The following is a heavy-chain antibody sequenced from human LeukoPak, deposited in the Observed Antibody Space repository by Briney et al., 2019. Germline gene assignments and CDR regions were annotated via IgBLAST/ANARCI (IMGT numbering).Heavy chain of an antibody. Sequence: GGSLKISCKGSGYSFTSYWIGWVRQMPGKGLEWMGIIYPGDSDTRYSPSFQGQVPISADKSISTAYLQWSSLKASDTAMYYCARQIHTIFGVVKEYGMDVWGQGTTVTVSS. CDR1: GYSFTSYW. CDR3: ARQIHTIFGVVKEYGMDV. J-gene: IGHJ6*02. CDR2: IYPGDSDT. V-gene: IGHV5-51*01. D-gene: IGHD3-3*01.